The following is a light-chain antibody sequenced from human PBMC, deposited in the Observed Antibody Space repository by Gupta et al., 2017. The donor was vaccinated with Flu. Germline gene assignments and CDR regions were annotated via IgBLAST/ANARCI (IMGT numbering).Light chain of an antibody. Sequence: TPSLSPGEGATLSCRASQRVINSYLAWYQQKLGQAPRLLIHGASTRATGIPHRFSGSGSGTEFTLTISRLEPEDFAVYYCQQYGSSPLTFGGGTKVEIK. CDR1: QRVINSY. J-gene: IGKJ4*01. CDR2: GAS. V-gene: IGKV3-20*01. CDR3: QQYGSSPLT.